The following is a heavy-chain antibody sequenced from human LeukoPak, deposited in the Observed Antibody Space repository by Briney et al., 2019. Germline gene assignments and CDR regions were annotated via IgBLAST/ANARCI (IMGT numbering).Heavy chain of an antibody. CDR3: ARITAVGRNDAFDY. J-gene: IGHJ4*02. CDR1: GYTFTGYY. Sequence: SSVKVSCKASGYTFTGYYMHWVRQAPGQGLEWMAWINPNSGGTNYAQKFQGRVTMTRDTSISTAYMELSRLRSDDTAVYYCARITAVGRNDAFDYWGQGTLVTVSS. V-gene: IGHV1-2*02. CDR2: INPNSGGT. D-gene: IGHD6-13*01.